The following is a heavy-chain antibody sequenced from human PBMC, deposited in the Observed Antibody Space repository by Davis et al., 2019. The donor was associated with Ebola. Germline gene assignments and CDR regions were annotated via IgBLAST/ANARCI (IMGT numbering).Heavy chain of an antibody. CDR3: ARAQGRVVVIAIPSPEGDY. V-gene: IGHV4-34*01. J-gene: IGHJ4*02. D-gene: IGHD2-21*01. CDR2: INRSGST. CDR1: GGSFSGYY. Sequence: SQTLSLTCAVYGGSFSGYYWSWIRQPPGKGLEWIGEINRSGSTNYNPSLKSRVTISVDTSKNQFSLKLSSVTAADTAVYYCARAQGRVVVIAIPSPEGDYWGQGTLVTVSS.